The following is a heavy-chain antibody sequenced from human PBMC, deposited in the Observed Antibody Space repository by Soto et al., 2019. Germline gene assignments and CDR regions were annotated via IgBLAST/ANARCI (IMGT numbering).Heavy chain of an antibody. D-gene: IGHD3-10*01. V-gene: IGHV4-34*01. Sequence: PSETLSLTCAVYGGSFSGYYWSWIRQPPGKGLEWIGEINHSGSTNYNPSLKSRVTISVDTSKNQFSLKLSSVTAADTAVYYCARGHRWVTMVRGATPPYYYGMDVWGQGTTVTVSS. CDR3: ARGHRWVTMVRGATPPYYYGMDV. CDR2: INHSGST. J-gene: IGHJ6*02. CDR1: GGSFSGYY.